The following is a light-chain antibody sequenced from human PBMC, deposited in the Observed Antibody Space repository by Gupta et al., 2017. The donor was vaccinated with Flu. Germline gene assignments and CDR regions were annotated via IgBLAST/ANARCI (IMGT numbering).Light chain of an antibody. CDR1: SSNIGAGYV. CDR3: QSQDSSRSGNV. Sequence: QTVLTQPPSVSGAPGQRVTISCTGSSSNIGAGYVVHWYQQLPGAAPNLLIYRESGRRSGVPDRFSGSKSGTSASVAITGLEPEDEADYYCQSQDSSRSGNVFGTGTKVTVL. V-gene: IGLV1-40*01. CDR2: RES. J-gene: IGLJ1*01.